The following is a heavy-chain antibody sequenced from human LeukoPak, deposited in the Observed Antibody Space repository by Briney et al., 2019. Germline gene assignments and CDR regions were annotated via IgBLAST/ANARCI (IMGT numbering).Heavy chain of an antibody. CDR3: AKSERVLIDWFDP. J-gene: IGHJ5*02. V-gene: IGHV3-7*03. CDR1: GFTFSSYW. Sequence: GGSLRLSCAASGFTFSSYWMSCVRQAPGKGLEWVANIKQDGSEKYYVDSVKGRFTISRDNAKNSLYLQMNSLRADDTAVYYCAKSERVLIDWFDPWGQGTLVTVSS. CDR2: IKQDGSEK.